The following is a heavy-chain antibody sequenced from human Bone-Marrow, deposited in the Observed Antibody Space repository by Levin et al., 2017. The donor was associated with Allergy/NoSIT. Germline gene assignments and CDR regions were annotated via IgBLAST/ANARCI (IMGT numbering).Heavy chain of an antibody. J-gene: IGHJ4*02. CDR2: IWFDGSKQ. CDR3: ATSGDSDGGDYFDY. CDR1: GYIFRDYG. V-gene: IGHV3-33*01. Sequence: GESLKISCAAPGYIFRDYGMHWIRQAPGKGLEWVAVIWFDGSKQYYANSVKGRFTISRDNSKNRLYLQMNSLRVEDTAIYYCATSGDSDGGDYFDYWGQGTLVTVSS. D-gene: IGHD1-26*01.